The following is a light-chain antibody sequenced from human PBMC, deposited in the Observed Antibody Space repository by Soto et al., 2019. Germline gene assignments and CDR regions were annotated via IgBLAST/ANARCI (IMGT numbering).Light chain of an antibody. CDR3: MQGIHWPYT. CDR1: QSLVYSDGNTY. V-gene: IGKV2D-30*01. Sequence: DVVMTQSPLSLPVTLGQPASISCRSSQSLVYSDGNTYLSWFQQRPGQSPRRLIYKVSNCDSGVPDRFSGSGSGTDFTLKISRVEAEDVGVYYCMQGIHWPYTFGQGTKLEIK. CDR2: KVS. J-gene: IGKJ2*01.